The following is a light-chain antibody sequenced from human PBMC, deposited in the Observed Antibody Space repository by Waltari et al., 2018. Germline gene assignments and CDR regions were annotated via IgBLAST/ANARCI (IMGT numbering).Light chain of an antibody. J-gene: IGKJ1*01. V-gene: IGKV3-20*01. CDR2: GAS. CDR1: QSVSRT. CDR3: QHYVSLPAT. Sequence: EIVLTQSPGTLFLSTGEGATLSCRASQSVSRTLAWYQQKPGQAPRLLIYGASRRATGIPDRFSGSGSGTDFSLTISRLEPDDSAVYFCQHYVSLPATFGQGTKVEIK.